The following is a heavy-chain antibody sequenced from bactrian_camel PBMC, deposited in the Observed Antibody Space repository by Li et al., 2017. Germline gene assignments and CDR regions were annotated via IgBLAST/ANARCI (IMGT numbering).Heavy chain of an antibody. D-gene: IGHD1*01. CDR1: GMKYDTYC. J-gene: IGHJ4*01. CDR2: IDGDGRT. Sequence: HVQLVESGGGSVQAGGSLRLSCVVSGMKYDTYCVGWFRQAPGQEREGVGSIDGDGRTRYADSVKGRFTISKDAAKNTLNLQMNSLKPEDTAVYYCASDWPQFACPIRFLDFASAPRGQGTQVTVS. V-gene: IGHV3S53*01. CDR3: ASDWPQFACPIRFLDFASAP.